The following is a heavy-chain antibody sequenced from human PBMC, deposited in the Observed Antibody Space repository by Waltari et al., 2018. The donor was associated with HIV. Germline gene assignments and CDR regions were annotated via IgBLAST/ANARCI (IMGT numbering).Heavy chain of an antibody. D-gene: IGHD1-26*01. Sequence: EVQLLESGGGLLQPGGSLRLSCAASGFTFSIYAMSWVRQAPGKGLEWVSDISAGGTSTYYADSVKGRFTISRDNSKNTLFLQMNSLRAEDTALYYCAKPGPVGVRDYFDYWGQGTLVTVSS. J-gene: IGHJ4*02. CDR1: GFTFSIYA. CDR2: ISAGGTST. V-gene: IGHV3-23*01. CDR3: AKPGPVGVRDYFDY.